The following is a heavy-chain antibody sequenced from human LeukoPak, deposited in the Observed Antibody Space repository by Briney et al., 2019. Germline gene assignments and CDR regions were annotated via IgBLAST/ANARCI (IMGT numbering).Heavy chain of an antibody. CDR2: IWFDGSNK. CDR3: ARGRDWGCSYCSY. J-gene: IGHJ4*02. Sequence: GGSLRLSCAASGFTFSRYGMHWVRQAPGKGLEWVAVIWFDGSNKYYADSVKGRFTISRDNSNNTLYLQMNSLRAEDTAVYYCARGRDWGCSYCSYWGQGTLVTVSS. D-gene: IGHD7-27*01. V-gene: IGHV3-33*01. CDR1: GFTFSRYG.